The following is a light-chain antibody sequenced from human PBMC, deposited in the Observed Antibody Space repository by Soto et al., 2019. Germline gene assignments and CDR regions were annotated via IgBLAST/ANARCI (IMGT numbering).Light chain of an antibody. V-gene: IGLV2-14*03. J-gene: IGLJ1*01. CDR2: DVS. CDR3: SSYTSSSTYV. CDR1: SSDVGGYNY. Sequence: SVLTQPASVSGSPGQSITSCCTGTSSDVGGYNYVSWYQHHPGKAPKLMIYDVSNRPSGVSNRFSGSKSGNTASLTISGLQAEDEADYYCSSYTSSSTYVFGTGAKVTVL.